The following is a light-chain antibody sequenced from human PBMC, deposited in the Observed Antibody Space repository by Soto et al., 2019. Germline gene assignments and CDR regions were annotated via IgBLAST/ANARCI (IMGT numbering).Light chain of an antibody. CDR3: SSYTSTSALV. CDR1: GTDVIDCSY. V-gene: IGLV2-14*01. J-gene: IGLJ2*01. Sequence: QSALTQPASVSGSPGQSITISCTGTGTDVIDCSYVSWYQQYPGKAPKLMIFQVSNRPSGIPNRFSGSKSGNAASLTISGLQAEDEADYYCSSYTSTSALVFGGGTKLTVL. CDR2: QVS.